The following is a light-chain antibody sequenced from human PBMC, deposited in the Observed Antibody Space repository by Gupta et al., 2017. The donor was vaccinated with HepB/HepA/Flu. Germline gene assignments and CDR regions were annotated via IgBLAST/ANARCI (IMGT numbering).Light chain of an antibody. Sequence: DIQMTQSPSTLSASVGDRVTITCRASQSINSWLAWYQQKPGKAPNLLIYKASTLESGVPSRFSGTGSGTEFTLTISSLQPDDVATYYCQQYNDYPCTFGQGTKLEIK. J-gene: IGKJ2*02. V-gene: IGKV1-5*03. CDR3: QQYNDYPCT. CDR1: QSINSW. CDR2: KAS.